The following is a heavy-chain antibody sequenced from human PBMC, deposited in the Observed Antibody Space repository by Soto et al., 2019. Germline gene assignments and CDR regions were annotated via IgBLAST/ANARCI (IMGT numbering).Heavy chain of an antibody. CDR2: IFYSGTT. CDR1: GGSISSGNYY. Sequence: QVQLQESGPGLVKPSQTLSLTCTVSGGSISSGNYYWTWIRQPPGKGLEWIGYIFYSGTTYYNPSLNSRVTLSVDTSKKQFSLKLSSVTAADTAVYYCAGDSGWVGEFNYYDTGMDFWGQGTTVTVSS. D-gene: IGHD4-17*01. V-gene: IGHV4-30-4*01. CDR3: AGDSGWVGEFNYYDTGMDF. J-gene: IGHJ6*02.